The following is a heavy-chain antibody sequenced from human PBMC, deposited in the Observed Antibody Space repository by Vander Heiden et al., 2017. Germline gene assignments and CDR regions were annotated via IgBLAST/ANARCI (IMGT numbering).Heavy chain of an antibody. J-gene: IGHJ5*02. V-gene: IGHV4-59*01. CDR3: ARVVDTAMAENWFDH. D-gene: IGHD5-18*01. Sequence: HVQLQESGPELVKPSETLSLTCTVSGGSISSYYWSWIRQPPGKGLEWIGYIYYSGSTNYNPSLKSRVTISVDTSKNQFSLKLSSVTAADTAVYYCARVVDTAMAENWFDHWGQGTLVTVSS. CDR2: IYYSGST. CDR1: GGSISSYY.